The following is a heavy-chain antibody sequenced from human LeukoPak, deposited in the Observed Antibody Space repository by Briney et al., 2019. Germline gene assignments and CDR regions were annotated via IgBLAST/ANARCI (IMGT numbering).Heavy chain of an antibody. D-gene: IGHD2-2*01. CDR3: ASHAQIVVVPAAIGDWFDP. CDR2: ISGSGGST. Sequence: GGSLRLSCAASGFTFSSYAMSWVRQAPGKGLEWVSAISGSGGSTYYADSVKGRLTIPRDNSKNTLYLQMNSLRAEDTAVYYCASHAQIVVVPAAIGDWFDPWGQGTLVTVSS. V-gene: IGHV3-23*01. J-gene: IGHJ5*02. CDR1: GFTFSSYA.